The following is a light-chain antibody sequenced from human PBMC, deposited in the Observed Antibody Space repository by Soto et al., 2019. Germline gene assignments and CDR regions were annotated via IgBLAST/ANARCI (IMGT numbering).Light chain of an antibody. V-gene: IGLV1-47*01. J-gene: IGLJ3*02. CDR3: QSHDSSLSVLWV. Sequence: QSVLTQPPSASGTPGQRVTISCSGSSSNIGSNYVYWYQQLPGTAPKLLIYRNNQRPSGVPDRFSGSKSGTSASLAITGLQAEDEADYYCQSHDSSLSVLWVFGGGTKLTVL. CDR2: RNN. CDR1: SSNIGSNY.